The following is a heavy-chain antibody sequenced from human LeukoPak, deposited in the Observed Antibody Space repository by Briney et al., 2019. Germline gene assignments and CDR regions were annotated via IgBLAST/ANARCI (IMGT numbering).Heavy chain of an antibody. V-gene: IGHV3-53*01. Sequence: GGSLRLSCAASGFTVSSNYMSWVRQAPGKGLEWVSIFYVGGSTYYADSVKGRFTISRDSSKNTLYLQMNSLRAEDAAVYYCATSHRWGQGTLVTVSS. CDR1: GFTVSSNY. CDR2: FYVGGST. CDR3: ATSHR. J-gene: IGHJ4*02.